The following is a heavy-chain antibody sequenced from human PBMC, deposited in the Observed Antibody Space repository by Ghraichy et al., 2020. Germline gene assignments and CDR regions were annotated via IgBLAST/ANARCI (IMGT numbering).Heavy chain of an antibody. CDR3: VKDDDSSGYSSFES. CDR1: GFTFDDYA. D-gene: IGHD3-22*01. Sequence: SLRLSCAASGFTFDDYAMHWVRQAPGKGLEWVSGISWDSVTVAYVDSVKGRFTISRDNAKNSLYLQMNSLRAEDTALYYCVKDDDSSGYSSFESWGQGTLVTVSS. V-gene: IGHV3-9*01. J-gene: IGHJ4*02. CDR2: ISWDSVTV.